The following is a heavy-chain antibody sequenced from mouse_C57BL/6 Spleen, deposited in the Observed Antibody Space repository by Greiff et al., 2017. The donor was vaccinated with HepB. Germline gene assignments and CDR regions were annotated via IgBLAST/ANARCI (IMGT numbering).Heavy chain of an antibody. V-gene: IGHV1-52*01. Sequence: QVQLQQSGAELVRPGSSVKLSCKASGYTFTSYWMHWVKQRPIQGLEWIGNIDPSDSETHYNQKFKDKATLTVDKSSSTAYMQLSSLTSEDSAVYYCARGGSSPLNWYFDVWGTGTTVTVSS. CDR2: IDPSDSET. D-gene: IGHD1-1*01. CDR3: ARGGSSPLNWYFDV. CDR1: GYTFTSYW. J-gene: IGHJ1*03.